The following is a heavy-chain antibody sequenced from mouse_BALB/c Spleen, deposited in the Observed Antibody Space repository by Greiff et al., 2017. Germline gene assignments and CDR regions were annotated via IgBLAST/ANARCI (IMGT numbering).Heavy chain of an antibody. CDR1: GYTFTSYT. J-gene: IGHJ4*01. D-gene: IGHD2-1*01. CDR2: INPSSGYT. V-gene: IGHV1-4*01. Sequence: VKLQESGAELARPGASVKMSCKAPGYTFTSYTMHWVKQRPGQGLEWIGYINPSSGYTNYNQKFKDKATLTADKSSSTAYMQLSSLTSEDSAVYYCARCGNYPYYYAMDYWGQGTSVTVSS. CDR3: ARCGNYPYYYAMDY.